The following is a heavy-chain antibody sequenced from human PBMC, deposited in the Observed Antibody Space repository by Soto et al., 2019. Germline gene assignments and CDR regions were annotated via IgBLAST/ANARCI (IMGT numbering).Heavy chain of an antibody. D-gene: IGHD3-22*01. V-gene: IGHV4-38-2*01. J-gene: IGHJ5*02. CDR2: IYHGRST. CDR3: ARVGPWVPYYYDSSPYTFENWFDP. CDR1: GYSISSGYY. Sequence: PAETLSLTCAVSGYSISSGYYWGWLRQPPGKGVGGIGSIYHGRSTYYNPSLNSRVTLSIDMTNNHVSLILNSVTAADTAVYYCARVGPWVPYYYDSSPYTFENWFDPWGQGTLVTVSS.